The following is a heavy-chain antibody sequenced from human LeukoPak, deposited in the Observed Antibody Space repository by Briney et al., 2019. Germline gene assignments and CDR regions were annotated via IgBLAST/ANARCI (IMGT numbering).Heavy chain of an antibody. Sequence: PSETLSLTCTVSGGSISSSSYYWGWIRQPPGKGLEWIGSIYYSGSTYYNPSLKSRVTISVDTSKNQFSLKLSSVTAADTAVYYCARDFSWGYYYMDVWGKGTTVTVSS. D-gene: IGHD1-26*01. V-gene: IGHV4-39*07. CDR2: IYYSGST. CDR3: ARDFSWGYYYMDV. J-gene: IGHJ6*03. CDR1: GGSISSSSYY.